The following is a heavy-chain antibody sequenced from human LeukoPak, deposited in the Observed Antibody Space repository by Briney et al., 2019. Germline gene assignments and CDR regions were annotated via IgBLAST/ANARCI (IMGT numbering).Heavy chain of an antibody. CDR2: IIPIFGTA. CDR1: GGTFSSYA. CDR3: ARVSYYYDSGGSPYFDY. Sequence: ASVKVSCKASGGTFSSYAISWVRQAPGQGLEWMGGIIPIFGTANYARKFQGRVTITADKSTSTAYMELSSLRSEDTAVYYCARVSYYYDSGGSPYFDYWGQGTLVTVSS. J-gene: IGHJ4*02. V-gene: IGHV1-69*06. D-gene: IGHD3-22*01.